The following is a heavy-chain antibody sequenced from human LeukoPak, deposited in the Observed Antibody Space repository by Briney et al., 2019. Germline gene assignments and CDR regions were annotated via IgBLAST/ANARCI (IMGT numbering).Heavy chain of an antibody. D-gene: IGHD3-9*01. CDR1: GFTFSSYW. CDR3: ARDPPLQYYDILTGYYFDYDAFYI. CDR2: IKQDGSEE. J-gene: IGHJ3*02. V-gene: IGHV3-7*01. Sequence: GGSLRLSCAASGFTFSSYWMSWVRQAPGKGLEWVANIKQDGSEEYYVDSVKGRFTTSRDNAKNSLYLQMNSLRAEDTAVYYCARDPPLQYYDILTGYYFDYDAFYIWGQGTMVTVSS.